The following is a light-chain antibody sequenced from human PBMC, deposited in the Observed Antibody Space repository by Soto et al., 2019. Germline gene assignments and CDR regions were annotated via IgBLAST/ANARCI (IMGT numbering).Light chain of an antibody. CDR2: AAS. CDR3: QQANSVPFT. CDR1: QGISSW. Sequence: DIQMTQSPSSLSASVGDRVTITCRASQGISSWLGWYQQKPGKAPKLLIYAASSLETGVPSRFSGSASGADFTLTISSLQPEDFATYYCQQANSVPFTFGPGTKVEIK. J-gene: IGKJ3*01. V-gene: IGKV1-12*01.